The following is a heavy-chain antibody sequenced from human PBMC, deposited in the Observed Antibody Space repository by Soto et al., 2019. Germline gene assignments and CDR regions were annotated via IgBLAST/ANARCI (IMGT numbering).Heavy chain of an antibody. CDR3: ARGTGYCSGGSCGGGAFDI. J-gene: IGHJ3*02. D-gene: IGHD2-15*01. Sequence: GGSLRLSCAASGFTFSSYSMNWVRQAPGKGLEWVSSISSSSSYIYYADSVKGRFTISRDNAKNSLYLQMNSLRAEDTAVYYCARGTGYCSGGSCGGGAFDIWGQGTMVTVSS. V-gene: IGHV3-21*01. CDR2: ISSSSSYI. CDR1: GFTFSSYS.